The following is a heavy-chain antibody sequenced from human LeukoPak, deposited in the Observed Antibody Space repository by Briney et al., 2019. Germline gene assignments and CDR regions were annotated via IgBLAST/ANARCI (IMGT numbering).Heavy chain of an antibody. V-gene: IGHV1-2*02. CDR3: AREYVAESSPLFDY. D-gene: IGHD6-19*01. J-gene: IGHJ4*02. Sequence: ASLKVSCKASGYSFIGYSMHWVRQAPGQGLEWMGWINPNTGGTNYAQKFQGRVTMTRDTSISTAYMELSSLRSDDTAVYHCAREYVAESSPLFDYWGQGSLVTVSS. CDR1: GYSFIGYS. CDR2: INPNTGGT.